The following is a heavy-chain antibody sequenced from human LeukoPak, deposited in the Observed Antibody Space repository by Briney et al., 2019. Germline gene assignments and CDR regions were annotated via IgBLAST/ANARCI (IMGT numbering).Heavy chain of an antibody. J-gene: IGHJ6*02. CDR1: GYTFTSYG. V-gene: IGHV1-18*01. CDR2: INAYNGNT. CDR3: ARVRSGWYWEYYYYYGMDV. D-gene: IGHD6-19*01. Sequence: GASVKVSCKASGYTFTSYGISWVRQAPGQGVEWMGWINAYNGNTNYAQKLQGRVTMTTDTSTSTAYMELRSLRSDDTAVYYCARVRSGWYWEYYYYYGMDVWGQGTTVTVSS.